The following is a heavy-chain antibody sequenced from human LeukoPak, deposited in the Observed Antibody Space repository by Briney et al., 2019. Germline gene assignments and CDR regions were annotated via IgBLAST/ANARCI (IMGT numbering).Heavy chain of an antibody. CDR3: ARDLPIDY. V-gene: IGHV3-48*04. J-gene: IGHJ4*02. CDR2: ISSSSSTI. CDR1: GFTFSSYS. Sequence: PGGSLRLSCAASGFTFSSYSMNRVRQAPGKGLEWVSYISSSSSTIYYADSVKGRFTISRDNAKNSLYLQMNSLRAEDTAVYYCARDLPIDYWGQGTLVTVSS.